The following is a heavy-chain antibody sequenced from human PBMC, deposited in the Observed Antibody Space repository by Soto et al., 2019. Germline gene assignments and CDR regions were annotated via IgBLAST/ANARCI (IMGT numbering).Heavy chain of an antibody. CDR1: GFSFTTYW. D-gene: IGHD2-8*02. V-gene: IGHV3-7*01. J-gene: IGHJ4*02. CDR2: INPDGSAR. Sequence: EVHLVDSGGGLVQPGGSLRLSCAASGFSFTTYWMNWVRQTPGKGLEWVANINPDGSARSHVDSVKGRFTISRDNAKNSFYLQMNNLRVDDTAVYYCNAWCSECFWGQGILVTVSS. CDR3: NAWCSECF.